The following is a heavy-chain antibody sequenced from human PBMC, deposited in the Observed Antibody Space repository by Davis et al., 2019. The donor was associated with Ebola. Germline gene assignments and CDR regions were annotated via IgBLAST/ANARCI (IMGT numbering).Heavy chain of an antibody. CDR2: IRNKAYGGTT. CDR1: GFNFGEYA. J-gene: IGHJ4*02. D-gene: IGHD1-26*01. V-gene: IGHV3-49*04. Sequence: GESLKISCTASGFNFGEYALTWVRHTPRKGLEWVGFIRNKAYGGTTEYAASVKGRFTISRDDSGNIAYLQMNSLKIEDTAVYYCARESGGGIDYWGQGTLVTVSS. CDR3: ARESGGGIDY.